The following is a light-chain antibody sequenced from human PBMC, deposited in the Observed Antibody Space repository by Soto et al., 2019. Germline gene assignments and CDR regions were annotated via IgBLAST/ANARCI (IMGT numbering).Light chain of an antibody. CDR3: HQYYSTPPGLT. J-gene: IGKJ4*01. V-gene: IGKV4-1*01. CDR1: QSVLYSSNNKNY. CDR2: WAS. Sequence: DIVMNQSPDSLAVSLGERATINCKSSQSVLYSSNNKNYLAWYQQKPGQPPKLLIYWASTRESGVPDRFSGSGSGTDFNLPISSLQAEDVAVDYCHQYYSTPPGLTFGGGTKVEIK.